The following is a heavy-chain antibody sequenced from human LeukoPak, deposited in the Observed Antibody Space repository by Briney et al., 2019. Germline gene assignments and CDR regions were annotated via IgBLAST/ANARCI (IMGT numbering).Heavy chain of an antibody. CDR1: GGSFSGYY. CDR3: ARGLDDSSGYYYGYFDY. V-gene: IGHV4-34*01. D-gene: IGHD3-22*01. CDR2: INHSGST. J-gene: IGHJ4*02. Sequence: SETLSLTCAVYGGSFSGYYWSWIRQPPGKGLEWIGEINHSGSTNYNPSLKSRVTISVDTSKNQFSLKLSSVTAADTAVYYCARGLDDSSGYYYGYFDYWGKGTLVTVSS.